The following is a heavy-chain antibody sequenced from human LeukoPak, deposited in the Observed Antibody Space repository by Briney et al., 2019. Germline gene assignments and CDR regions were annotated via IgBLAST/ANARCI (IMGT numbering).Heavy chain of an antibody. CDR2: ISSSGSTI. CDR1: GFTFSSYE. V-gene: IGHV3-48*03. Sequence: PGGSLRLXCAASGFTFSSYEMNWVRQAPGKGLEWISYISSSGSTIYYADSVKGRFTISRDNAKNSLYLQMNSLRAEDTAVYYCARVRSSGWYVGNPFDYWGQGTLVTVSS. J-gene: IGHJ4*02. D-gene: IGHD6-19*01. CDR3: ARVRSSGWYVGNPFDY.